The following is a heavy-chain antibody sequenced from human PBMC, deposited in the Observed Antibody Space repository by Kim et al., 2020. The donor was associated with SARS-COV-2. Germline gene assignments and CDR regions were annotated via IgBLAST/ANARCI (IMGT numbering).Heavy chain of an antibody. J-gene: IGHJ6*02. CDR3: ARLGGGYSYGYVTPHYYGMDV. CDR2: IYYSGST. D-gene: IGHD5-18*01. CDR1: GGSIISSSYY. V-gene: IGHV4-39*01. Sequence: SETLSLTCTVSGGSIISSSYYWGWIRQPPGKGLEWIGSIYYSGSTYYNPSLKSRVTISVDTSKNQFSLKLSSVTAADTAVYYCARLGGGYSYGYVTPHYYGMDVWGQGTTVTVSS.